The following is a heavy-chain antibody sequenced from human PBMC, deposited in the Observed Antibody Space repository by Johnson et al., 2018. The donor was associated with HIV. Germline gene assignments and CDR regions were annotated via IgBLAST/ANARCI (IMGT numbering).Heavy chain of an antibody. D-gene: IGHD6-13*01. CDR2: INCNGGNK. CDR1: GFTFDDYG. J-gene: IGHJ3*01. Sequence: VQLVESGGGVVRPGGSLRLSCAASGFTFDDYGMRWVRQAPGKGLEWVSGINCNGGNKGYADSVKGRFTISRDNAKKTLYLQMNNLRPEDTAFYYCARAFGSGGYTSSWYLGLGAFDLWGQGTMVTVSS. CDR3: ARAFGSGGYTSSWYLGLGAFDL. V-gene: IGHV3-20*04.